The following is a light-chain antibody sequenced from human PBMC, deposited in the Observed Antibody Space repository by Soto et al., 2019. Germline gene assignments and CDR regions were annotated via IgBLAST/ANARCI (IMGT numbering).Light chain of an antibody. CDR2: EVS. Sequence: QSALTQPASVSGSPGQSIAISCSGTSSDVGDYKSVSWYQHHPGKVPKLVIFEVSNRPSGVSDRFSGSIDSSSNSASLTISGLKTEDEADYYCQSYDSSKWVFGGGTKVTVL. CDR1: SSDVGDYKS. V-gene: IGLV2-14*01. CDR3: QSYDSSKWV. J-gene: IGLJ3*02.